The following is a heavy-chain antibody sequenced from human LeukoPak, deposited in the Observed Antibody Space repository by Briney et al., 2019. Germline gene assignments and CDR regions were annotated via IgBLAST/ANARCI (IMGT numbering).Heavy chain of an antibody. CDR1: GFTFSDYY. Sequence: PGGSLRLSCAASGFTFSDYYMSWIRQAPGKGLEWVSYISSSGSTIYYADSVKGRFTISRDNAKNSLYLQMNSLRAEDTAVYYCAGVGDDYGDSAFDPWGQGTLVTVSS. CDR3: AGVGDDYGDSAFDP. V-gene: IGHV3-11*04. J-gene: IGHJ5*02. D-gene: IGHD4-17*01. CDR2: ISSSGSTI.